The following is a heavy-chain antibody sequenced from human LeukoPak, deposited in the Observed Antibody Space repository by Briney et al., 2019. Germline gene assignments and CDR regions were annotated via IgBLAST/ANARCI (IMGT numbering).Heavy chain of an antibody. CDR2: FDPEDGET. CDR3: ARAYCSSTSCYLYYFDY. D-gene: IGHD2-2*01. Sequence: ASVKVSCKVSGYTLTELSMHWVRQAPGKGLEWMGGFDPEDGETIYAQKFQGRVTMTEDTSTDTAYMELSSLRSDDTAVYYCARAYCSSTSCYLYYFDYWGQGTLVTVSS. J-gene: IGHJ4*02. V-gene: IGHV1-24*01. CDR1: GYTLTELS.